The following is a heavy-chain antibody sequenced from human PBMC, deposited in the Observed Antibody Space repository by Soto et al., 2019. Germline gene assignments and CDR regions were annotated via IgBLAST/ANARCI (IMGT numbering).Heavy chain of an antibody. CDR3: ATVDYDSTLFDY. V-gene: IGHV1-69*13. CDR1: GGTFSSYA. Sequence: ASVKVSCKASGGTFSSYAISWVRQAPGQGLEWMGGIIPIFGTPNYAQKFQGRVTITADESTAIAYMELSSLRSEDTAVYYCATVDYDSTLFDYWGQGTLVTVSS. J-gene: IGHJ4*02. D-gene: IGHD3-22*01. CDR2: IIPIFGTP.